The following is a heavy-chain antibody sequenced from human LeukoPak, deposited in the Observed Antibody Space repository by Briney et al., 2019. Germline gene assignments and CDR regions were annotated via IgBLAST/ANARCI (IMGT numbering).Heavy chain of an antibody. D-gene: IGHD3-10*01. CDR1: GGSVSTYY. Sequence: SETLSLTCTVSGGSVSTYYWSWIRQPPGKGLEWIGYIYNSGSTNYNPSLKSRVTISVDTSKNQFSLKLSSVTAADTAVYFCARDHFGSLDSWGRGILVTVSS. CDR3: ARDHFGSLDS. J-gene: IGHJ4*02. CDR2: IYNSGST. V-gene: IGHV4-59*02.